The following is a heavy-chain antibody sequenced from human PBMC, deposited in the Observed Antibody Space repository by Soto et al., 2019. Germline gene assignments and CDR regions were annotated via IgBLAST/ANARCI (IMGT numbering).Heavy chain of an antibody. D-gene: IGHD3-3*01. Sequence: PSETLSLTCTVSGGSISSSSYYWGWIRQPPGKGLEWIGSIYYSGSTYYNPSLKSRVTISVDTSKNQFSLKLSSVTAADTAVYYCARLDYDFWSGYSTFDYWGQGTLVTVSS. V-gene: IGHV4-39*01. CDR2: IYYSGST. J-gene: IGHJ4*02. CDR3: ARLDYDFWSGYSTFDY. CDR1: GGSISSSSYY.